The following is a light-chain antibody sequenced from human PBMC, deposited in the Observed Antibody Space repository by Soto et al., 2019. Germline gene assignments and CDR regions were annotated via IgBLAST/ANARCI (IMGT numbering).Light chain of an antibody. J-gene: IGKJ5*01. V-gene: IGKV1-12*01. CDR1: RDVSRW. Sequence: DIQMTQSPSSLSAAVGDRVTITCRAARDVSRWLAWSQQRPGEAPKLLIYLASTLQSGVPSRFSGSGSGTEFNRTSSSLQTEDFATYYCQQDKSFPRSFGQGTRLDIK. CDR2: LAS. CDR3: QQDKSFPRS.